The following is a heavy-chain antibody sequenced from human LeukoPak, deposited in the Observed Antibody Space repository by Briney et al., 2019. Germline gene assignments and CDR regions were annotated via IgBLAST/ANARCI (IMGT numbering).Heavy chain of an antibody. D-gene: IGHD5-18*01. V-gene: IGHV4-38-2*01. J-gene: IGHJ4*02. CDR2: IYHSGST. CDR3: ARHRIQLWSFDY. Sequence: SETLSLTCAVSGYSISSGYYCGWIRQPPGKGLEWIGSIYHSGSTYYNPSLKSRVTISVDTSKNQFSLKLSSVTAADTAVYYCARHRIQLWSFDYWGQGTLVTVSS. CDR1: GYSISSGYY.